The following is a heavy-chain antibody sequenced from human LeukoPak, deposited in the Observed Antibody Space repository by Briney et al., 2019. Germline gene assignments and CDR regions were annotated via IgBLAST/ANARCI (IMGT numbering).Heavy chain of an antibody. D-gene: IGHD4-17*01. CDR2: IYYSGST. Sequence: SETLSLTCTVSGGSISSYYWSWIRQPPGKGLEWIGYIYYSGSTNYNPSLKSRVTISADTSKNQFSLKLSSVTAADTAVYYCARDRSHDYGDYGMDVWGQGTTVTVSS. CDR3: ARDRSHDYGDYGMDV. J-gene: IGHJ6*02. CDR1: GGSISSYY. V-gene: IGHV4-59*01.